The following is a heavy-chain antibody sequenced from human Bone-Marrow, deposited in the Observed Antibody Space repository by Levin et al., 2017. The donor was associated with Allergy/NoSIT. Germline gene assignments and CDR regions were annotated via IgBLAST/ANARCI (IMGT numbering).Heavy chain of an antibody. CDR3: TRLRGSSFGTNFYYFYAMDV. CDR1: GLSFSGSA. J-gene: IGHJ6*02. Sequence: GESLKISCAASGLSFSGSAKHWVRQASGKGLEWIGRIRSKANNYATAYAASVKGRFTISRDDSNNTAYLQMNSLQTDDSAVYYCTRLRGSSFGTNFYYFYAMDVWGQGTTVSVSS. CDR2: IRSKANNYAT. V-gene: IGHV3-73*01. D-gene: IGHD5-18*01.